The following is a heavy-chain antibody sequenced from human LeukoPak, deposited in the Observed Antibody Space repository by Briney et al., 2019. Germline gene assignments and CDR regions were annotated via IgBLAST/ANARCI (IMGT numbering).Heavy chain of an antibody. D-gene: IGHD3-10*01. V-gene: IGHV4-39*02. Sequence: PSQTLSLTCTVSGGSISSSSYYWSWIRPPPGKGLVWSGSIYYSGSTYYTPSLKIRVTISVDTSQNQLSLTLSSVTAADTAVYYCARDLQLFMVRRVPIGFDPWGQGTLVTVSS. CDR2: IYYSGST. J-gene: IGHJ5*02. CDR3: ARDLQLFMVRRVPIGFDP. CDR1: GGSISSSSYY.